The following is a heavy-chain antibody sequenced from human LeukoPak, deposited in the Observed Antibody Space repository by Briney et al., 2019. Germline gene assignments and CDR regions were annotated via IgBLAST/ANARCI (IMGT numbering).Heavy chain of an antibody. CDR2: ISAYNGNT. J-gene: IGHJ4*02. CDR3: ARGVPTVLDFDY. Sequence: ASVKVSCKASGYTFTSYAMNWVRQAPGQGLEWMGWISAYNGNTNYAQKLQGRVTMTTDTSTSTAYMELRSLRSDDTAVYYYARGVPTVLDFDYWGQGTLVTVSS. CDR1: GYTFTSYA. D-gene: IGHD4-17*01. V-gene: IGHV1-18*01.